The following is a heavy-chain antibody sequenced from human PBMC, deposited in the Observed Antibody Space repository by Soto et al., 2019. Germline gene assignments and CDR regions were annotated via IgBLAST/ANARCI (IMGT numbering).Heavy chain of an antibody. J-gene: IGHJ5*02. CDR1: GFTLSTSGMC. Sequence: SGPTLVNPTQTLTLTCTFSGFTLSTSGMCVSWIRQPPGKALEWLARIDWDDDKYYSTSLKTRLTISKDTSKNQVVLTMTNMDPVDTATYYCARMGGSENWFDPWGQGTLVTVSS. CDR2: IDWDDDK. CDR3: ARMGGSENWFDP. V-gene: IGHV2-70*11. D-gene: IGHD6-25*01.